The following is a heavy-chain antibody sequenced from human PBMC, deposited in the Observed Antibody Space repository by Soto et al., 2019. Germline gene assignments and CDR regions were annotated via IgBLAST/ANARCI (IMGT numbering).Heavy chain of an antibody. D-gene: IGHD3-3*01. CDR3: ARDSYYDFWSGQAYYMDV. V-gene: IGHV4-59*01. CDR1: GGSISSYY. CDR2: IYYSGST. J-gene: IGHJ6*03. Sequence: QVQLQESGPGLVKPSETLSLTCTVSGGSISSYYWSWIRQPPGKGLEWIGYIYYSGSTNYNPSLKSRVTISVDTSKNQFSLKLSSVTAADTAVYYCARDSYYDFWSGQAYYMDVWGKGTTVTVSS.